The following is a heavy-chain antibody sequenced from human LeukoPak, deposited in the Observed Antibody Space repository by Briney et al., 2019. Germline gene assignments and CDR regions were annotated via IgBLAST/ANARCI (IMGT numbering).Heavy chain of an antibody. CDR1: GFTVGSNY. D-gene: IGHD5-18*01. Sequence: PGGSLRLSCAASGFTVGSNYMSWVRQAPGKGLEWVAFIRYDGSNKHYVDSVKGRFTISRDNSKDTLYLQMNSLRAEDTAVYYCAKAGQLWENHYFDYWGQGTLVTVSS. J-gene: IGHJ4*02. V-gene: IGHV3-30*02. CDR2: IRYDGSNK. CDR3: AKAGQLWENHYFDY.